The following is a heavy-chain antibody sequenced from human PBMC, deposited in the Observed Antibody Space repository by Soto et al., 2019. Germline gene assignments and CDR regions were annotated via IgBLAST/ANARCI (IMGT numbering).Heavy chain of an antibody. D-gene: IGHD2-21*02. V-gene: IGHV3-23*01. Sequence: GGSLRLSCAASGFTFSSYAMSWVRQAPGKGLEWVSAISGSGGSTYYADSVKGRFTISRDNSKNPLSLQMNSLRAEDTAVYYCAREETAWPLAYGLDVWGQGTTVTVSS. CDR1: GFTFSSYA. CDR3: AREETAWPLAYGLDV. J-gene: IGHJ6*02. CDR2: ISGSGGST.